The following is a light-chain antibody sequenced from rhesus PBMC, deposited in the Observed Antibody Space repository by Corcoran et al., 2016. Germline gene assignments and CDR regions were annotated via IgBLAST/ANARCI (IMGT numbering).Light chain of an antibody. CDR1: QSASSR. V-gene: IGKV3-17*02. Sequence: EIVMTQSPATLSLSPGERATHSCRASQSASSRLAWYQQKPGQAPRLLIYGATSRVTGIPDRFSGRGSGTDFTLTVSSLGPDDVAVYFCHQESHWSPTFCGGTKVELK. CDR2: GAT. J-gene: IGKJ4*01. CDR3: HQESHWSPT.